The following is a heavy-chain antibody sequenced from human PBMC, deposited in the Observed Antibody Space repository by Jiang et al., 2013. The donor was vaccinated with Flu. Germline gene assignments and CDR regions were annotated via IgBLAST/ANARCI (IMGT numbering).Heavy chain of an antibody. J-gene: IGHJ4*02. CDR2: ISHSGGSI. D-gene: IGHD2-15*01. CDR3: ARDSCVGRSGGSCYDY. V-gene: IGHV3-23*04. CDR1: GFTFISYA. Sequence: VQLVESGGGLVQPGGSLRLSCAASGFTFISYAMSWVRQAPGKGLEWVSAISHSGGSIYYADSVKGRFTISRDNSKNTLYLQMNSLRADDTAVYYCARDSCVGRSGGSCYDYWGQGALVTVSS.